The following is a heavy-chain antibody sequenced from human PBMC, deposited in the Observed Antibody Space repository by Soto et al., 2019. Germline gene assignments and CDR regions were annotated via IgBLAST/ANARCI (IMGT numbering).Heavy chain of an antibody. V-gene: IGHV1-69*02. J-gene: IGHJ6*03. D-gene: IGHD3-16*01. CDR2: IIPILGIA. CDR3: ARSVMGATKDYYYYMDV. Sequence: GASVKVSCKASGGTFSIYTISWVRQAPGQGLEWMGRIIPILGIANYAQKFQGRVTITADKSTSTAYMELSSLRSEDTAVYYCARSVMGATKDYYYYMDVWGKGTTVTVSS. CDR1: GGTFSIYT.